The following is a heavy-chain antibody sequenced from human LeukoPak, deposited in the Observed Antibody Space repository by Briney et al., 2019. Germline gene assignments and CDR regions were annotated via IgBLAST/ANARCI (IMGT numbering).Heavy chain of an antibody. CDR3: ASLGYCSGGSCFYGMNV. Sequence: GGSLRLSCAASGFTFSDYYMSWIRQAPGKGLEWVANIKQDGSEKYYVDSVKGRFTISRDNAKNSLYLQMNSLRAEDTAVFYCASLGYCSGGSCFYGMNVWGQGTTVIVSS. CDR1: GFTFSDYY. V-gene: IGHV3-7*01. D-gene: IGHD2-15*01. J-gene: IGHJ6*02. CDR2: IKQDGSEK.